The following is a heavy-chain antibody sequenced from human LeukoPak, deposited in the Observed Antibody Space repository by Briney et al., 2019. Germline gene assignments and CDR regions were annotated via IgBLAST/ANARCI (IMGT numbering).Heavy chain of an antibody. V-gene: IGHV3-66*01. CDR2: IHSGGST. J-gene: IGHJ4*02. CDR1: GFTVSSNY. D-gene: IGHD4-23*01. CDR3: AREGYGGNSRGYFDY. Sequence: GGSLRLSCAASGFTVSSNYMSWVRQAPGKGLEWVSVIHSGGSTYYADSVKGRFTISRDNSKNTLYLQMNGLRAEDTAVYYCAREGYGGNSRGYFDYWGQGTLVTVSS.